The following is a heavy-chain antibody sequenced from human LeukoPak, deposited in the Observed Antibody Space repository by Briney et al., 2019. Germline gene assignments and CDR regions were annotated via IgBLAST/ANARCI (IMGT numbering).Heavy chain of an antibody. CDR1: GYTFTGYY. CDR3: ARVRSHGLYGDIDY. J-gene: IGHJ4*02. D-gene: IGHD4-17*01. CDR2: INPNSGGT. V-gene: IGHV1-2*02. Sequence: ASVKVSCKASGYTFTGYYMHWVRQAPGQGLEWMGWINPNSGGTNCAQKFQGRVTMTRDTSISTAYMELSRLRSDDTAVYYCARVRSHGLYGDIDYWGQGTLVTVSS.